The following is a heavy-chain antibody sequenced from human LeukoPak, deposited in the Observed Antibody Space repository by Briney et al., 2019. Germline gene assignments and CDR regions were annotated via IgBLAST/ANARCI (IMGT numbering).Heavy chain of an antibody. Sequence: SETLSLTFAVYGGSFSGYYWSWIRQPPGKGLEWIGEINHSGSTNYNPSLKSRVTISVDTSKNQFSLKLSSVTAADTAVYYCARGDYYGSGSYYQTASRLGYYYGMDVWGQGTTVTVSS. CDR3: ARGDYYGSGSYYQTASRLGYYYGMDV. J-gene: IGHJ6*02. CDR2: INHSGST. D-gene: IGHD3-10*01. V-gene: IGHV4-34*01. CDR1: GGSFSGYY.